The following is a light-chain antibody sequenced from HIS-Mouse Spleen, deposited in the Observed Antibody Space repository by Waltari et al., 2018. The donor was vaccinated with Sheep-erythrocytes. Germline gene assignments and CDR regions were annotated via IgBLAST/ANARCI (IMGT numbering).Light chain of an antibody. Sequence: QSALTQPASVSGSPGQSITISCTGTSSDVGSYNLVSWYQQHPGKAPKRMIYEGSKRPSGVSNRVAGSKSGNTASLTSSGLQAEDEADYYCCSYAGSSTPWVFGGGTKLTVL. J-gene: IGLJ3*02. CDR3: CSYAGSSTPWV. CDR2: EGS. V-gene: IGLV2-23*01. CDR1: SSDVGSYNL.